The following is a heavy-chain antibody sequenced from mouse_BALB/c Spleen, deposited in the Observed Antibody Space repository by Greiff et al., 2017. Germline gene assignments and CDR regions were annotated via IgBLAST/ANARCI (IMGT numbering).Heavy chain of an antibody. CDR1: GYSITSDYA. J-gene: IGHJ3*01. V-gene: IGHV3-2*02. Sequence: EVQLQQSGPGLVKPSQSLSLTCTVTGYSITSDYAWNWIRQFPGNKLEWMGYISYSGSTSYNPSLKGRISITRDTSKNQFFLQLNSVTTEDTATYYCATANGRFFFAYWGQGTLVTVSA. D-gene: IGHD3-3*01. CDR3: ATANGRFFFAY. CDR2: ISYSGST.